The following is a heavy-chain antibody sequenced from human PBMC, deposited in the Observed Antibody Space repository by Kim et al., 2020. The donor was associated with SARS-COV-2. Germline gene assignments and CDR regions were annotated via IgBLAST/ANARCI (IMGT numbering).Heavy chain of an antibody. J-gene: IGHJ6*02. CDR1: GGTFSSYA. CDR3: ARTAAGDSCSGGSCYSLYYYYGMDV. D-gene: IGHD2-15*01. V-gene: IGHV1-69*04. Sequence: SVKVSCKASGGTFSSYAISWVRQAPGQGLEWMGRIIPILGIANYAQKFQGRVTITADKSTSTAYMELSSLRSEDTAVYYCARTAAGDSCSGGSCYSLYYYYGMDVWGQGTTVTVSS. CDR2: IIPILGIA.